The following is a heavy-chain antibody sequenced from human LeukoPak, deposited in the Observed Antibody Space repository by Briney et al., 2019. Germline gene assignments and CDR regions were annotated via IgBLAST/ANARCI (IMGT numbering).Heavy chain of an antibody. Sequence: SVKVSCKASGGTFSSYAISWARQAPGQGLEWMGRIIPIFGTANYAQKFQGRVTITTDESTSTAYMELSSLRSEDTAVYYCARESGDLDYYDSSGYPDCWGQGTLVTVSS. J-gene: IGHJ4*02. CDR3: ARESGDLDYYDSSGYPDC. D-gene: IGHD3-22*01. V-gene: IGHV1-69*05. CDR2: IIPIFGTA. CDR1: GGTFSSYA.